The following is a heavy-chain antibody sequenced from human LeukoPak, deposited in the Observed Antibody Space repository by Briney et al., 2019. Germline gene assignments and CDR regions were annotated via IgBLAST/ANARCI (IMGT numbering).Heavy chain of an antibody. CDR1: GGSFTAYY. CDR2: INHSGST. D-gene: IGHD3-3*01. V-gene: IGHV4-34*01. J-gene: IGHJ3*01. Sequence: PSETLSLTCAVYGGSFTAYYWSWIRQPPGKGLEWIGEINHSGSTNYNPSLKNRVTISVDTSKNQFSLKLSSVTAADTAVYYCARGGYYDFWSGYYPHDAFDVWGQGTMVTVSS. CDR3: ARGGYYDFWSGYYPHDAFDV.